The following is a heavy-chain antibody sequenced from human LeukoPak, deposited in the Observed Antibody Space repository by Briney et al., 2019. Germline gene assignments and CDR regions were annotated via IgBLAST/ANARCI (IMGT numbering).Heavy chain of an antibody. CDR1: GFTFSSYA. Sequence: GGSLRLSCAASGFTFSSYAMSWVRQAPGKGLGWVSAISGSGGSTYYADSVKGRFTISRDNSKNALYPQMNSLRAEDTAVYYCAKVLREQLWIKDAFDIWGQGTMVTVSS. V-gene: IGHV3-23*01. CDR2: ISGSGGST. CDR3: AKVLREQLWIKDAFDI. J-gene: IGHJ3*02. D-gene: IGHD5-18*01.